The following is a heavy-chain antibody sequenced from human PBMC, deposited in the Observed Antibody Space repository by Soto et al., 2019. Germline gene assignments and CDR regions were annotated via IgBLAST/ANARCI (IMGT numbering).Heavy chain of an antibody. J-gene: IGHJ4*02. V-gene: IGHV3-23*01. CDR3: AKGRGGSGSLTPRVDF. Sequence: EVQLLESGGGVVQPGGSLRLSCAASGFTFNNYAMTWVRQAPGKGLEWVSAISGGGDTTSYADSVKGRFTVSRDGSKNTLYLQMSSPRAEDTALYYCAKGRGGSGSLTPRVDFWGQGTLVTVSS. D-gene: IGHD3-10*01. CDR1: GFTFNNYA. CDR2: ISGGGDTT.